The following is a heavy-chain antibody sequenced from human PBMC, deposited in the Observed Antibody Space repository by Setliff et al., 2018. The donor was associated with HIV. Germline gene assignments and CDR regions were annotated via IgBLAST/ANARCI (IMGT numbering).Heavy chain of an antibody. CDR1: GGSFSGYY. D-gene: IGHD6-6*01. CDR3: ARGRHYSSSAPFAIDF. V-gene: IGHV4-34*01. CDR2: INHSGST. J-gene: IGHJ4*02. Sequence: SETLSLTCAVYGGSFSGYYWSWIRQPPGKGLEWIGEINHSGSTNYNPSLKSRVAISVDTSKNQFSVKLSSVTAADTAVYYCARGRHYSSSAPFAIDFWGLGMLVTVSS.